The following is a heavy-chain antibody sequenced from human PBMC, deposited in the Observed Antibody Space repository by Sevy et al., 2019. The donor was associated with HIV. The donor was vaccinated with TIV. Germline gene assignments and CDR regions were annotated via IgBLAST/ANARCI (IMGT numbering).Heavy chain of an antibody. J-gene: IGHJ3*02. CDR3: ARSYSSGSKGAFDI. D-gene: IGHD6-19*01. CDR1: GYSFTSYW. V-gene: IGHV5-10-1*01. Sequence: GESLKISCKGSGYSFTSYWISWVRQMPGKGPEWMGRIDPSDSYTNNSPSFQGHVTISADKSISTAYLQWSSQKASDTAMYYCARSYSSGSKGAFDIWGQGTMVTVSS. CDR2: IDPSDSYT.